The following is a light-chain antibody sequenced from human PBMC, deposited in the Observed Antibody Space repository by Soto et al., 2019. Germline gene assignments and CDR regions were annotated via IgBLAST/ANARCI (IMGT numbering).Light chain of an antibody. CDR1: SSDVGSYNL. V-gene: IGLV2-23*01. J-gene: IGLJ2*01. Sequence: QSVLTQPASVSGSPGQWITISCTGTSSDVGSYNLVSWYQHHRGKAPKVIIYEDSKRPSGASNRFSGSKSGNTASLTISGLQAEDEADYYCCSYAGSSSWVFGGGTKVTVL. CDR2: EDS. CDR3: CSYAGSSSWV.